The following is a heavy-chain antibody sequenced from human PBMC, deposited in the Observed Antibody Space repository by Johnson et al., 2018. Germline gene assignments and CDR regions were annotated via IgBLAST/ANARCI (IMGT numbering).Heavy chain of an antibody. CDR3: AKEGWFRGNSYYYSLDV. CDR1: GFTFSSYG. CDR2: ISYDGSNK. V-gene: IGHV3-30*18. Sequence: QVQLVQSGGGVVQPGRSLRLSCEASGFTFSSYGMLWVRQAPGKGLEWVAVISYDGSNKYYADSVKGRFTISRDNAKNSLYLQMNSLRAEDTALYYCAKEGWFRGNSYYYSLDVWGQGTTVTVSS. J-gene: IGHJ6*03. D-gene: IGHD3-10*01.